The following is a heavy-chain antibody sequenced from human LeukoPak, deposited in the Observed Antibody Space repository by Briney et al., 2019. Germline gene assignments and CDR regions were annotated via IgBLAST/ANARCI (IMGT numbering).Heavy chain of an antibody. V-gene: IGHV4-39*07. D-gene: IGHD6-19*01. J-gene: IGHJ4*02. Sequence: SETLSLTCTVSGGSISSSSYYWGWIRQPPGKGLEWIGSIYYSGSTYYNPSLKSRVTISVDTSKNQFSLKLSSVTAADTAVYYCARDSGGWGHFDYWGQGTLVTVSS. CDR3: ARDSGGWGHFDY. CDR2: IYYSGST. CDR1: GGSISSSSYY.